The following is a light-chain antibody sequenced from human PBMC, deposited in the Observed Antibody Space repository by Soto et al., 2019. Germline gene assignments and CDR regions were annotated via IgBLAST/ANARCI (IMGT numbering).Light chain of an antibody. J-gene: IGLJ1*01. CDR1: NIGSDS. CDR2: DDS. CDR3: QVWDGSSDHYV. Sequence: SYELTQPPSVSVAPGQTARITCGGDNIGSDSVHWYQQKPGLAPLLVVYDDSDRPSGIPERFSGFSYGNTATLTISRVEAGDEAEYYCQVWDGSSDHYVFGNGTKVTV. V-gene: IGLV3-21*02.